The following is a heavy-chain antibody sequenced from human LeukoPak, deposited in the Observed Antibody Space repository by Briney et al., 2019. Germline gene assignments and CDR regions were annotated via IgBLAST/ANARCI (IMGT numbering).Heavy chain of an antibody. CDR2: TRNKANSYTT. D-gene: IGHD6-13*01. Sequence: PGGSLRLSCAASGFTFSDHYMDWVRQAPGKGLEWVGRTRNKANSYTTAYAASVKGRFTISRDDSKNSLYLQMNSLGVEDTAVYFCAKWGFIAPTGNPIRESFQHWGQGTLVTVSS. CDR3: AKWGFIAPTGNPIRESFQH. J-gene: IGHJ1*01. V-gene: IGHV3-72*01. CDR1: GFTFSDHY.